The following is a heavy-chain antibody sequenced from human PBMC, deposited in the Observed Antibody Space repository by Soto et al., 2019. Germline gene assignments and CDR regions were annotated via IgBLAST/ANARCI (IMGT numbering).Heavy chain of an antibody. CDR1: GFIFSSYW. J-gene: IGHJ4*02. V-gene: IGHV3-74*01. CDR2: INSDGSNT. D-gene: IGHD4-17*01. CDR3: ASDDYGDYSKY. Sequence: TGGSLRLSCAASGFIFSSYWVHWVRQAPGKGLVWVSRINSDGSNTNYADSVKGRFTISRDNAKNTLFLQMNSLRAEDTAVYYCASDDYGDYSKYWGQGTLVTVSS.